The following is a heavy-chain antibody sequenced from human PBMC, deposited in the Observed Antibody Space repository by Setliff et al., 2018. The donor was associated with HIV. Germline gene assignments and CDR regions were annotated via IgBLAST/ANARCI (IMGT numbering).Heavy chain of an antibody. V-gene: IGHV4-59*11. CDR1: GYSISSHY. Sequence: SETLSLTCTVSGYSISSHYWSWIRQPPGKELEWIGYIFSSGSTTYNPSLKSRVTISIDTSKNQFSLKVSSVTAADTAVYYCAREPDKIAAADSWGQGTLVTVSS. CDR2: IFSSGST. J-gene: IGHJ4*02. D-gene: IGHD6-13*01. CDR3: AREPDKIAAADS.